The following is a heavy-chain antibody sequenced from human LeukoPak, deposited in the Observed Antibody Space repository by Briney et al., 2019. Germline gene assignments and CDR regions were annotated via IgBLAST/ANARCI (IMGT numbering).Heavy chain of an antibody. CDR1: GGSISSSSYY. V-gene: IGHV4-39*01. Sequence: SETLSLTCTVSGGSISSSSYYWGWIRQPPGKGLEWIGSIYYSGSTYYNPSLKSRVTISVDTSKNQFSLKLSSVTAADTAVHYCARQRGHFDWLEDWFDPWGQGTLVTVSS. CDR3: ARQRGHFDWLEDWFDP. D-gene: IGHD3-9*01. J-gene: IGHJ5*02. CDR2: IYYSGST.